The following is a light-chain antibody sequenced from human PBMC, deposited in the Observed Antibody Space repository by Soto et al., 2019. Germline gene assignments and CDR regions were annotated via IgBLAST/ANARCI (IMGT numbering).Light chain of an antibody. CDR3: LLYDGGAVV. CDR2: STD. V-gene: IGLV7-43*01. Sequence: QAVVTQEPSLTVSPGGTVTLTCASSTGTVTSGHYPNWPQQKPGQAPRALIYSTDTRHSWTPARFSGSLLGSKAALTLSGVQHEDEADYYCLLYDGGAVVFGGGTKVTVL. CDR1: TGTVTSGHY. J-gene: IGLJ2*01.